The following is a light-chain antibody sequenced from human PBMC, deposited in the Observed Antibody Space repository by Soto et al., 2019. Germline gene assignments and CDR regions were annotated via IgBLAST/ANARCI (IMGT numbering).Light chain of an antibody. V-gene: IGLV2-14*01. CDR2: EVR. Sequence: QSVLTQPASVSGSAGQSITISCSGTMRDVGAYNLVSWYQQHPGTAPKLIIYEVRNRPSGISSRFSGSRSGNTASLTISGLPPEDEGYYYCSAYTARSTLVFGGGTKVTVL. CDR3: SAYTARSTLV. CDR1: MRDVGAYNL. J-gene: IGLJ3*02.